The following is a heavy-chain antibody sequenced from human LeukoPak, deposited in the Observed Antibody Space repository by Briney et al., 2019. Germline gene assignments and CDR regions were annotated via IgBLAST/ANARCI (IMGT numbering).Heavy chain of an antibody. Sequence: PGGSLRLSCAASGFTFSSYAMSWVRQAPGKGLEWVSSITPSGGDTFYTDSVKGRFTISRDNSRNTLYLQMNTLRAEDTAVYYCAKRLTAAAATYYFDYWGQGTLVTVSS. CDR2: ITPSGGDT. D-gene: IGHD2-2*01. CDR3: AKRLTAAAATYYFDY. CDR1: GFTFSSYA. J-gene: IGHJ4*02. V-gene: IGHV3-23*01.